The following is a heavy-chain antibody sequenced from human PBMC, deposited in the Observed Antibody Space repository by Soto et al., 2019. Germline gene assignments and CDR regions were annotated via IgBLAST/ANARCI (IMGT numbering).Heavy chain of an antibody. J-gene: IGHJ4*02. CDR3: VHSPQQLAYFFDY. V-gene: IGHV2-5*02. Sequence: QITLKESGPTLVKPTQTLTLTCTFSGFSLSTSGVGVGWIRQPPGKALEWLAVIYWDDDKRYSPSLNNRLTTTXDXXKNQVVLIMTNMDPVDTATYYCVHSPQQLAYFFDYWGQGTLVTVSS. D-gene: IGHD6-13*01. CDR1: GFSLSTSGVG. CDR2: IYWDDDK.